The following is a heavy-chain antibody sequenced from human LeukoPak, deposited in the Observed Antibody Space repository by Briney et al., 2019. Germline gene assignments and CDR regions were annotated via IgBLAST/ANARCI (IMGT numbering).Heavy chain of an antibody. V-gene: IGHV1-24*01. CDR1: GYTLTELS. J-gene: IGHJ6*03. D-gene: IGHD3-22*01. CDR2: FDPEDGET. Sequence: GASVKVSCKVSGYTLTELSMHWVRQAPGKGLEWMGGFDPEDGETIYAQKFQGRVTMTRDMSTSTVYMELSSLRSEDTAVYYCARDRGSVYYYDNTHTEGYYYMDVWGKGTTVTVSS. CDR3: ARDRGSVYYYDNTHTEGYYYMDV.